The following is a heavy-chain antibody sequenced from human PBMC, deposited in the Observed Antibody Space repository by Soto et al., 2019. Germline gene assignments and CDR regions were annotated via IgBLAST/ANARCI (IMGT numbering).Heavy chain of an antibody. CDR3: AKGAQQWLPLDY. CDR2: ISWNSGSI. V-gene: IGHV3-9*01. D-gene: IGHD6-19*01. CDR1: GFTFDDYA. J-gene: IGHJ4*02. Sequence: EVQLVESGGCLVQPGRSLRLSCAASGFTFDDYAMHWVRQAPGKGLEWVSGISWNSGSIGYADSVKGRFTISRDNAKNSLYLQMNSLRAEDTALYYCAKGAQQWLPLDYWGQGTLVTVSS.